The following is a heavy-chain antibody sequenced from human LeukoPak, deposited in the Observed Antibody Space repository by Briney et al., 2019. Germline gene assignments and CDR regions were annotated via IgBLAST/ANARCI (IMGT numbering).Heavy chain of an antibody. J-gene: IGHJ4*02. Sequence: ETLSLTCTVSGGSISSYYWSWVRQAPGKGLEWVSAISDTGNTYHADSVKGRFTISRDSSKNTLFLQMNRLRPEDAAVYYCAKAPVTTCRGAFCYPFDYWGLGTPVTVSS. CDR3: AKAPVTTCRGAFCYPFDY. CDR2: ISDTGNT. D-gene: IGHD2-15*01. CDR1: GGSISSYY. V-gene: IGHV3-53*01.